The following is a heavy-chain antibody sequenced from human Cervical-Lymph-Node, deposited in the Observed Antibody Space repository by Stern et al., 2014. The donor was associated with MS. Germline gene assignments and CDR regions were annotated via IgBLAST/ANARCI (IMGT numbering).Heavy chain of an antibody. CDR1: GGTFSSYA. Sequence: QVQLVQSGAEVKKPGSSVRVSCKASGGTFSSYAISWVRQAPGQGLEWMGGIIPIFGTANYAQQFQGRVTITADDYTSTAYMEVSSLRSEDTAVYYCASSVGELTPEAVWGQGTTVTVFS. V-gene: IGHV1-69*01. D-gene: IGHD3-10*01. J-gene: IGHJ6*02. CDR3: ASSVGELTPEAV. CDR2: IIPIFGTA.